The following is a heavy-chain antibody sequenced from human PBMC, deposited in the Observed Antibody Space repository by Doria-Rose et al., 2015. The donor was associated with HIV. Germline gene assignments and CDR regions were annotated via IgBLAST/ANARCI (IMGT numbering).Heavy chain of an antibody. Sequence: QVTLKESGPVLVKPTETPTLNCTVSGVSLSSPGMGVSWIRQPPGKALEWLANLFSDDERSYTTSLNSRLTISSGTSKSQVVLTMTDMDPVDTATYYCARIKSSRWYHKYYFDFWGQGTLVIVSA. J-gene: IGHJ4*02. CDR1: GVSLSSPGMG. V-gene: IGHV2-26*01. CDR2: LFSDDER. CDR3: ARIKSSRWYHKYYFDF. D-gene: IGHD6-13*01.